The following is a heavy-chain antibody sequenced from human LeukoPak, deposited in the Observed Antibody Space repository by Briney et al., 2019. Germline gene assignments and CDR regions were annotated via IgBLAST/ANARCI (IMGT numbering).Heavy chain of an antibody. CDR3: ERVVQSLRAFDI. Sequence: GASVKVSCKASGYTFTGYYMHWVRQAPGQGLEWMGWINPNSGGTNYAQKFQGRVTMTRDTSISTAYMELSRLRSDDTAVYYCERVVQSLRAFDIWGQGTMVTVSS. J-gene: IGHJ3*02. CDR1: GYTFTGYY. CDR2: INPNSGGT. V-gene: IGHV1-2*02. D-gene: IGHD3-10*02.